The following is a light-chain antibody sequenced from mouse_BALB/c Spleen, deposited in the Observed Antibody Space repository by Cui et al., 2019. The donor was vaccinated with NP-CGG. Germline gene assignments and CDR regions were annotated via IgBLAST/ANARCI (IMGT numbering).Light chain of an antibody. Sequence: QAVVPQESALTTSHGETVTLTCRSSTGAVTTSNYANWVQEKPDHLFTGLIGGTKNRAPGVPARFSGSLIGDKAALTITGAQTEDEAIYFCALWYSNHWVFGGGTKLTVL. J-gene: IGLJ1*01. CDR3: ALWYSNHWV. V-gene: IGLV1*01. CDR2: GTK. CDR1: TGAVTTSNY.